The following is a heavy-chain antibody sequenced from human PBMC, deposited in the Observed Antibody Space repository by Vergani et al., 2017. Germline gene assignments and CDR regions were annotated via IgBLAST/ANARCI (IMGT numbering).Heavy chain of an antibody. J-gene: IGHJ4*02. CDR2: IYYSGST. D-gene: IGHD3-22*01. Sequence: QVQLQESGPGLVKPSETLSLTCTVSGGSISSYYWSWIRQPPGKGLEWIGYIYYSGSTNYNPSLKSRVTISVDTSKNQFSLKLSSVTAADTAVYYCARDLVAGYYDSSGPFDYWGQGTLVTVSS. CDR3: ARDLVAGYYDSSGPFDY. V-gene: IGHV4-59*01. CDR1: GGSISSYY.